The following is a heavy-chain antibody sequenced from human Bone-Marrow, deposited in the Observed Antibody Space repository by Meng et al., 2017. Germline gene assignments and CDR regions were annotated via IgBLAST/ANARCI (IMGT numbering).Heavy chain of an antibody. CDR2: INPKSGDT. V-gene: IGHV1-2*06. D-gene: IGHD6-13*01. J-gene: IGHJ4*02. CDR1: GYNFPDYY. CDR3: ASLGIAAAGAHYYFDY. Sequence: ASVKVSCNPSGYNFPDYYIHWVRRAPGQGLEWMGRINPKSGDTHYAQKFQARVTMTGDTSISTAYMELRSLRSDDTAVYYCASLGIAAAGAHYYFDYWGQGTLVTVSS.